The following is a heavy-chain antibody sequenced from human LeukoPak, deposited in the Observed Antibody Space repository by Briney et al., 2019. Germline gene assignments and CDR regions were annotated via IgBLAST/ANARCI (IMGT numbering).Heavy chain of an antibody. V-gene: IGHV4-59*12. CDR2: IYPNGLT. Sequence: SETLSLTCTVSSGSMTDACWSWFRQAPGKGLEWLGFIYPNGLTEYSPPLRSRVSFSVATSKREATVRLSSVTASDTAVYYCTRGAGGYDYGDPLDYWGQGTLVTVSS. CDR1: SGSMTDAC. D-gene: IGHD4-17*01. J-gene: IGHJ4*02. CDR3: TRGAGGYDYGDPLDY.